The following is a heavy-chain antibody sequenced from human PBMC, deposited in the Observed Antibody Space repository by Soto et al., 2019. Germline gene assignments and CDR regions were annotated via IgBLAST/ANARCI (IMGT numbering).Heavy chain of an antibody. CDR1: RFTFSSYS. D-gene: IGHD5-12*01. V-gene: IGHV3-21*01. CDR2: ISSSSSYI. Sequence: GGSLRLSCAASRFTFSSYSMNWVRQAPGNWLEWVSSISSSSSYIYYADSVEGRFTISRDNAKNSLYLQMNSLRAEDTALYYCAREHFKRRDGYKGALDYWGQGTLVTVSS. J-gene: IGHJ4*02. CDR3: AREHFKRRDGYKGALDY.